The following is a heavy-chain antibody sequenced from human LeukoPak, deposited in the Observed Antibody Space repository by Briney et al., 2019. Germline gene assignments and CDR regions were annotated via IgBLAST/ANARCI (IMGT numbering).Heavy chain of an antibody. J-gene: IGHJ4*02. Sequence: SETLSLTCAVYGGSFSDFYWSWIRQPPGKGLEWIGYIYYSGNTNYNPSLKSRVTISVDTSNNEVSLNLNSVTAADTAVYYCASFVGSGLEYWGQGTLLTVSS. CDR3: ASFVGSGLEY. CDR1: GGSFSDFY. D-gene: IGHD2-15*01. V-gene: IGHV4-59*01. CDR2: IYYSGNT.